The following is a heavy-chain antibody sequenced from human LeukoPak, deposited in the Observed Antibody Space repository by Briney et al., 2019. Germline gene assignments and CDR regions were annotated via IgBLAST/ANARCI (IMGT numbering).Heavy chain of an antibody. J-gene: IGHJ3*02. CDR2: IFYSGST. V-gene: IGHV4-39*07. CDR3: AKSNGYGLVDI. CDR1: GGSISSYY. D-gene: IGHD3-10*01. Sequence: SETLSLTCTVSGGSISSYYWGWIRQPPGKGLEWIGNIFYSGSTYYSPSVKSRVTISLDTSRNQFSLKLNSVTAADTAVCYCAKSNGYGLVDIWGQGTMVTVSS.